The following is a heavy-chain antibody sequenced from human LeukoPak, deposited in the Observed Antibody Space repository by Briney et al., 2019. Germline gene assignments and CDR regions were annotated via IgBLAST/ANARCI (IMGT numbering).Heavy chain of an antibody. CDR1: GYTFTSYD. V-gene: IGHV1-8*03. D-gene: IGHD3-3*01. CDR3: ARGKSEGRYYDFWSGYLGPYYHYYMDV. CDR2: MNPNSGNT. J-gene: IGHJ6*03. Sequence: ASVKVSCKASGYTFTSYDINWVRQATGQGLEWMGWMNPNSGNTGYAQKFQGRVTITRNTSISTAYMELSSLRSEDTAVYYCARGKSEGRYYDFWSGYLGPYYHYYMDVGGKGTTVTVSS.